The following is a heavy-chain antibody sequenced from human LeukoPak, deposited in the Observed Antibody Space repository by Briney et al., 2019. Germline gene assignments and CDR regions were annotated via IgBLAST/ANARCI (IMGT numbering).Heavy chain of an antibody. J-gene: IGHJ5*02. CDR3: PREFRGWYRNHWFDP. CDR2: IKQDGSEK. D-gene: IGHD6-19*01. V-gene: IGHV3-7*01. CDR1: GFTFSSYW. Sequence: GGSLRLSCAASGFTFSSYWMSWARQAPGKRLEWVANIKQDGSEKYYVDSVKGRFTISRDNAKNSLYLQMNSLRAEDTAVYYCPREFRGWYRNHWFDPRGQGTLVTVSS.